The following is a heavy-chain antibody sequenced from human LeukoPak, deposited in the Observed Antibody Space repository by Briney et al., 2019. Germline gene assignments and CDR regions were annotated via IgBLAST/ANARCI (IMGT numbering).Heavy chain of an antibody. V-gene: IGHV4-4*07. CDR2: IYTSGST. D-gene: IGHD3-9*01. Sequence: KPSETLSLTCTVSGGSISSYYWSWIRQPAGKGLEWIGRIYTSGSTNYNPSLKSRVTMSVDTSKNQFSLKLNSVTASDTAVYYCARDPYYDILTGYLIRGAFDTWGLGTLVTVSS. J-gene: IGHJ3*02. CDR1: GGSISSYY. CDR3: ARDPYYDILTGYLIRGAFDT.